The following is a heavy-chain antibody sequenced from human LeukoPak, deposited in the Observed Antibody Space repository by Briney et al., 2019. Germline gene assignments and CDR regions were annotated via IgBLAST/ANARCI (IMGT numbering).Heavy chain of an antibody. Sequence: ASVKVSCKASGYTFTSYYMHWVRQAPGQGLEWMGWINTNTGNPTYAQGFTGRFVFSLDTSVSTAYLQISSLKAEDTAVYYCARFRRVLRYFDWSDYWGQGTLVTVSS. J-gene: IGHJ4*02. CDR1: GYTFTSYY. CDR3: ARFRRVLRYFDWSDY. V-gene: IGHV7-4-1*02. D-gene: IGHD3-9*01. CDR2: INTNTGNP.